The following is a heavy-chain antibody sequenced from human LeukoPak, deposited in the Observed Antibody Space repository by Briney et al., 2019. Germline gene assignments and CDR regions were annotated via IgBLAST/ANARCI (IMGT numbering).Heavy chain of an antibody. Sequence: GGSLRLSCAASGLTFSSYSMNWVRQAPGKGLEWVSSISSSSSYIYYADSVKGRFTISRDNAKNSLYLQMNSLRAEDTAVYYCARVGYYYGSGSYYTIDYWGQGTLVTVSS. V-gene: IGHV3-21*01. CDR3: ARVGYYYGSGSYYTIDY. D-gene: IGHD3-10*01. CDR1: GLTFSSYS. CDR2: ISSSSSYI. J-gene: IGHJ4*02.